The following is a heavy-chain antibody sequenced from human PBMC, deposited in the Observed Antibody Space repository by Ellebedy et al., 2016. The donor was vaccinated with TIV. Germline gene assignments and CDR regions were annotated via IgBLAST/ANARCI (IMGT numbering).Heavy chain of an antibody. CDR1: GFTISSYG. CDR3: ARDFAAMVTFSYYYYYGMDV. J-gene: IGHJ6*02. Sequence: GGSLRLSCAASGFTISSYGMHWVRQAPGQGLEWVAVIWYDGSNKYYADSVKGRFTISRDNSKNTLYLQMNSLRAEDTAVYYCARDFAAMVTFSYYYYYGMDVWGQGTTVTVSS. V-gene: IGHV3-33*08. CDR2: IWYDGSNK. D-gene: IGHD5-18*01.